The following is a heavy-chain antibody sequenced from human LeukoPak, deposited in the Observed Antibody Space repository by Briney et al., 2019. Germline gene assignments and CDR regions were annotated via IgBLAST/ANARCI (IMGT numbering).Heavy chain of an antibody. CDR3: ARDRAASGWPTDFDY. V-gene: IGHV3-21*01. Sequence: TGGSLRLSCAASGFTFSSYSMNWVRQAPGKGLEWVSSISSSSSYIYYADSVKGRFTISRDNAKSSLYLQMNSLRAEDTAVYYCARDRAASGWPTDFDYWGQGTLVTVSS. CDR1: GFTFSSYS. CDR2: ISSSSSYI. J-gene: IGHJ4*02. D-gene: IGHD6-19*01.